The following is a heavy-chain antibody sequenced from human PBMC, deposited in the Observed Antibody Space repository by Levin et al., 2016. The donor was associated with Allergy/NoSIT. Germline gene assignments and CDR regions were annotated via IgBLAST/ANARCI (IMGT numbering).Heavy chain of an antibody. Sequence: GESLKISCAASGFTFSSYAMHWVRQAPGKGLEWVAVISYDGSNKYYADSVKGRFTISRDNSKNTLYLQMNSLRAEDTAVYYCARDRGGDYFDYWGQGTLVTVSS. D-gene: IGHD3-10*01. J-gene: IGHJ4*02. CDR1: GFTFSSYA. CDR3: ARDRGGDYFDY. V-gene: IGHV3-30-3*01. CDR2: ISYDGSNK.